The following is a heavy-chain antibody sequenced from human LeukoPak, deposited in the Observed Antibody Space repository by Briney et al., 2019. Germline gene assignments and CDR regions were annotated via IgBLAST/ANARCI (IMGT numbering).Heavy chain of an antibody. CDR2: IYYTGGT. V-gene: IGHV4-39*01. CDR3: ARHGGTRITVIQVYYFDY. J-gene: IGHJ4*02. Sequence: PSETLSLTCSVSGGSITSSSYYWGWIRQSPEKSLEWIGSIYYTGGTHYSPSLKSRVTISVDTSKNQFSLRLSSVTAADTAVYYCARHGGTRITVIQVYYFDYWGQGTLVTVSS. D-gene: IGHD4-11*01. CDR1: GGSITSSSYY.